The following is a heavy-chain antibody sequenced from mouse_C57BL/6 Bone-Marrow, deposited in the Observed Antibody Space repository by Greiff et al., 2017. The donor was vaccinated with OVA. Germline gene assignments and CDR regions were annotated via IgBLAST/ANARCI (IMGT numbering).Heavy chain of an antibody. CDR3: ALDGYYFFDD. CDR2: IDPSDSYT. D-gene: IGHD2-3*01. J-gene: IGHJ2*01. CDR1: GYTFTSYW. Sequence: QVQLQQPGAELVMPGASVKLSCKASGYTFTSYWMHWVKQRPGQGLEWIGEIDPSDSYTNYNQKFKGKSTLTVDKSSSTAYMQLSSLTSEDSAVYYCALDGYYFFDDWGQGTTLTVSS. V-gene: IGHV1-69*01.